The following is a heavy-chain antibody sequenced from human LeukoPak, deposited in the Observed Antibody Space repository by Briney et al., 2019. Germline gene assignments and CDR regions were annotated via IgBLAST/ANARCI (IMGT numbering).Heavy chain of an antibody. CDR1: GGSISDNYY. D-gene: IGHD3-22*01. V-gene: IGHV4-61*02. J-gene: IGHJ3*02. CDR3: ARVQPNYYDSSGYDAFDI. Sequence: PSQTLSLTCNVSGGSISDNYYWAWIRQPAGKGLEYIGRIYNSGITNYNPSLKSRVTISVDTPKNQFSLKLSSVTAADTAVYYCARVQPNYYDSSGYDAFDIWGQGTMVTVSS. CDR2: IYNSGIT.